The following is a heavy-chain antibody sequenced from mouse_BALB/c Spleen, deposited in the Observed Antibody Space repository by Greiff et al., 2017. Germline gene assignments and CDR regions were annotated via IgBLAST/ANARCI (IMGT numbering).Heavy chain of an antibody. D-gene: IGHD2-14*01. Sequence: QVQLQQSGAELVKPGASVKLSCKASGYTFTEYIIHWVKQRSGQGLEWIGWFYPGSGSIKYNEKFKDKATLTADKSSSTVYMELSRLTSEDSAVYFCARHEGGGDDAEVRFDYWGQGTTLTVSS. J-gene: IGHJ2*01. CDR3: ARHEGGGDDAEVRFDY. CDR2: FYPGSGSI. CDR1: GYTFTEYI. V-gene: IGHV1-62-2*01.